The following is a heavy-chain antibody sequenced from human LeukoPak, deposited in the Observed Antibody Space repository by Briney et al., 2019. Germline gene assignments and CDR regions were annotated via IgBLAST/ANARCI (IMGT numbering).Heavy chain of an antibody. Sequence: ASVKVACKASGYIFSDYGFAWVRQAPGQGLEWMGWISTYNGNTKYAQMLQGRVTMATDTSTSTAFLELRSLRSDDTAVYYRAREDTSGYFDYWGQGTLVTVSS. D-gene: IGHD3-22*01. J-gene: IGHJ4*02. CDR3: AREDTSGYFDY. V-gene: IGHV1-18*01. CDR2: ISTYNGNT. CDR1: GYIFSDYG.